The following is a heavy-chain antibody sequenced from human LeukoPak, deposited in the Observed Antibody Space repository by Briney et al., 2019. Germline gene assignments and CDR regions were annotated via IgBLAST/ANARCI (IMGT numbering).Heavy chain of an antibody. CDR2: ISSSGSTI. CDR1: GFTFSSYE. D-gene: IGHD5-12*01. J-gene: IGHJ4*02. V-gene: IGHV3-48*03. CDR3: TRALMGYSGYDFSPFDY. Sequence: GGSLRLSCAASGFTFSSYEMNWVRQAPGKGLEGVSYISSSGSTIYYADSVKGRFTISRDNAKNSLYLQMNSLKTEDTAVYYCTRALMGYSGYDFSPFDYWGQGTLVTVSS.